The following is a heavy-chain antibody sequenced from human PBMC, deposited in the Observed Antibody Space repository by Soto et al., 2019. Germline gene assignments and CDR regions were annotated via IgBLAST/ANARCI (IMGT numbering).Heavy chain of an antibody. CDR3: ARDPAAAGTPTFVDY. CDR1: GFTFSRYG. Sequence: GGSLRLSCAASGFTFSRYGMHWVRQAPGKGLEWVAVIWYDGSNKYYADSVKGRFTISRDNSKNTLYLQMNSLRAEDTAVYYCARDPAAAGTPTFVDYWGQGTLVTVSS. V-gene: IGHV3-33*01. CDR2: IWYDGSNK. J-gene: IGHJ4*02. D-gene: IGHD6-13*01.